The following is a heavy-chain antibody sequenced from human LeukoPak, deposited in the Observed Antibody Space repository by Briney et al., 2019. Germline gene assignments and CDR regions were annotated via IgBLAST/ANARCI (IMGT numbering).Heavy chain of an antibody. CDR3: AMGYSSGWYYFDY. D-gene: IGHD6-19*01. Sequence: SETLSLTCTVSGGSISSSSYYWGWIRQPPGKGLEWIGSIYYSGSTYYNPSLKSRVTISVDTSKNQFSLKLSSVTAADTAVYYCAMGYSSGWYYFDYWGQGTLVTVSS. CDR1: GGSISSSSYY. CDR2: IYYSGST. J-gene: IGHJ4*02. V-gene: IGHV4-39*07.